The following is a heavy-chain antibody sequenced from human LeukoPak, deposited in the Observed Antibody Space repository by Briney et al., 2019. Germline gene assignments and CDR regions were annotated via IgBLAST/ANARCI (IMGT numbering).Heavy chain of an antibody. V-gene: IGHV1-69*05. Sequence: SVKVSCKASGGTFSSYAISWVRQAPGQGLEWMGGIIPIFGTANYAQKFQGRVTSTTDESTSTAYMELSSLRSEDTAVYYCAIPGDYYGSGSYYNDNDYWGQGTLVTVSS. CDR3: AIPGDYYGSGSYYNDNDY. J-gene: IGHJ4*02. D-gene: IGHD3-10*01. CDR2: IIPIFGTA. CDR1: GGTFSSYA.